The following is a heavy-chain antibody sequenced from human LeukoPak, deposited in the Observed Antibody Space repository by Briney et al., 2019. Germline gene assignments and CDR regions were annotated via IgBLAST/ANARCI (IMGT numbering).Heavy chain of an antibody. CDR3: AKDLFDILTGYYEYYFDY. V-gene: IGHV3-21*04. CDR1: GFTFSSYS. Sequence: GGSLRLSCAASGFTFSSYSMNWVRQAPGKGLEWVSSISSSSSYIYYADSVKGRFTISRDNAKNSLYLQMNSLRAEDTAVYYCAKDLFDILTGYYEYYFDYWGQGTLVTVSS. D-gene: IGHD3-9*01. J-gene: IGHJ4*02. CDR2: ISSSSSYI.